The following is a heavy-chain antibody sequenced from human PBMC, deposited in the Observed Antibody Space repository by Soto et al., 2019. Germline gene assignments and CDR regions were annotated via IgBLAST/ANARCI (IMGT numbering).Heavy chain of an antibody. CDR1: GFTFSSYG. Sequence: PGGSLRLSCAASGFTFSSYGMHWVRQAPGKGLEWVAVISYDGSNKYYADSVKGRFTISRDNSKNTLYLQMNSLRAEDTAVYYCAKGSLIAVAATLDYWGQGTLVTVSS. J-gene: IGHJ4*02. CDR2: ISYDGSNK. CDR3: AKGSLIAVAATLDY. V-gene: IGHV3-30*18. D-gene: IGHD6-19*01.